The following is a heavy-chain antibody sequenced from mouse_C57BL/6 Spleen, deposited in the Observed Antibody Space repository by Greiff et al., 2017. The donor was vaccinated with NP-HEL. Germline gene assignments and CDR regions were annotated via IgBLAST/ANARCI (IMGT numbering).Heavy chain of an antibody. J-gene: IGHJ2*01. CDR3: ARSSSQLVYFDY. CDR2: IYPGDGDT. Sequence: QVQLQQSGAELVKPGASVKISCKASGYAFSSYWMNWVKQRPGKGLEWIGQIYPGDGDTNYNGKFKGKATLTADKSSSTASMQLSSLTSEDSAVYFCARSSSQLVYFDYWGQGTTLTVSS. D-gene: IGHD4-1*02. CDR1: GYAFSSYW. V-gene: IGHV1-80*01.